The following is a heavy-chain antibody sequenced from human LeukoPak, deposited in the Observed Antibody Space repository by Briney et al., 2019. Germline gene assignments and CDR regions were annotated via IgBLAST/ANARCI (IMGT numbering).Heavy chain of an antibody. CDR1: GFSFGDYG. V-gene: IGHV3-49*04. Sequence: PGGSLRLSCTGSGFSFGDYGMSWVRQAPGKGLEWVGFIRSKTYAGTTEYAASVKDRFTISRDNSKNIAYLQMNSLKTEDTAVYYCSRIRYYTSASYFDYWGQGTLVTVSS. CDR2: IRSKTYAGTT. D-gene: IGHD2-15*01. J-gene: IGHJ4*02. CDR3: SRIRYYTSASYFDY.